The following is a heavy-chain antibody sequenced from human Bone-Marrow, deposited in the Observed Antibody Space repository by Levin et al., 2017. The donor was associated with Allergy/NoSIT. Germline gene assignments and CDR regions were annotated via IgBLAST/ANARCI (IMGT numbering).Heavy chain of an antibody. CDR2: ISITGRQI. J-gene: IGHJ4*02. CDR1: GITLTSYT. D-gene: IGHD4-23*01. Sequence: GESLKISCVASGITLTSYTMHWVRQAPGKGLEWVSSISITGRQIYQADSLKGRFTISRDNTKNSVYLQLNTLGVDDTAVYYCATGGGNDYWGQGTLVAVSS. V-gene: IGHV3-21*01. CDR3: ATGGGNDY.